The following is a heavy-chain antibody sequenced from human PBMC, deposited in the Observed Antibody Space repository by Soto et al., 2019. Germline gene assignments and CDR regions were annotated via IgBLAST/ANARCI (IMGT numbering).Heavy chain of an antibody. V-gene: IGHV3-23*01. CDR3: AKDSSPSYYDTSGYYHGYFDY. J-gene: IGHJ4*02. D-gene: IGHD3-22*01. CDR2: ISDTGGGT. CDR1: GVTFSSYA. Sequence: EVQLLESGGGLVQPGGSLRHSCAASGVTFSSYAMNWVRQAPGKGLEWVSTISDTGGGTFYAGSVKGRFTISRDNAKNSLHLEMNSLRTEDTAFYYCAKDSSPSYYDTSGYYHGYFDYWGQGSLVTASS.